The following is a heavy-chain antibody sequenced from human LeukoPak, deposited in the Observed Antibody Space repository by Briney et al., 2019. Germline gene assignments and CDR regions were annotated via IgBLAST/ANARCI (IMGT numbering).Heavy chain of an antibody. CDR1: GFSSSTSYY. D-gene: IGHD3-10*01. CDR3: ARFAIVRDLATYSWIDP. Sequence: SETLSLTCVVSGFSSSTSYYWGWIRQPPGKGLEWIGVVFHAGITYYNTSLQSRVTISIDTSKRHFSLQLTSVTAADTAVYFCARFAIVRDLATYSWIDPWGQGTLVTVPS. J-gene: IGHJ5*02. V-gene: IGHV4-38-2*01. CDR2: VFHAGIT.